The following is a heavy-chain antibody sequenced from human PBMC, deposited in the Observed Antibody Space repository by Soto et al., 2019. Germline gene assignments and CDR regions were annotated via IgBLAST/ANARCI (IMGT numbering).Heavy chain of an antibody. CDR2: IWYDGSNK. Sequence: GESLKISCAASGFTFSSYGMHWVRQAPGKGLEWVAVIWYDGSNKYYADSVKGRFTISRDNSKNTLYLQMNSLRAEDTAVYYCARAYLDYYGMDVWGQGTTVTVSS. V-gene: IGHV3-33*01. CDR1: GFTFSSYG. CDR3: ARAYLDYYGMDV. D-gene: IGHD3-16*01. J-gene: IGHJ6*02.